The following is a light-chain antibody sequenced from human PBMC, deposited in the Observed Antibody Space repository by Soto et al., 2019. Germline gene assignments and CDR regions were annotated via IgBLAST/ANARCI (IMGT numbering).Light chain of an antibody. CDR1: SSDVGGYDY. CDR2: EVT. Sequence: QSALTQPTSASGSPGQSVTISCTGTSSDVGGYDYVSWYQQHPDKAPRLMIYEVTKRPSGVPDRFSGSKSGNTASLTVSGLQADDEADYYCSSFAGSNILVFGGGTKLTVL. CDR3: SSFAGSNILV. V-gene: IGLV2-8*01. J-gene: IGLJ3*02.